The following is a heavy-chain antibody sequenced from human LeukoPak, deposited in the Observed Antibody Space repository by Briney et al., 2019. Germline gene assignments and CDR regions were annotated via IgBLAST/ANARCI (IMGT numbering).Heavy chain of an antibody. D-gene: IGHD5-18*01. J-gene: IGHJ3*02. CDR1: GGTFSSYA. V-gene: IGHV1-69*06. CDR2: IIPIFGTA. Sequence: SVKVSCKASGGTFSSYAISWVRQAPGQGLEWMGGIIPIFGTANYAQKFQGRVTITADKSTSTAYMELSSLRSEDTAVYYCARDQQLRNAFDIWGQGTMVTVSS. CDR3: ARDQQLRNAFDI.